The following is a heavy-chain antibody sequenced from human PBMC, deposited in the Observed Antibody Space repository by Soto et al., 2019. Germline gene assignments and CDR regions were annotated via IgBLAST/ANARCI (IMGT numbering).Heavy chain of an antibody. CDR3: ARGPFSDSSSWYYFDY. D-gene: IGHD6-13*01. J-gene: IGHJ4*02. V-gene: IGHV4-39*07. CDR1: GGSISSSSYY. CDR2: IYYSGST. Sequence: SETLSLTCTVSGGSISSSSYYWGWIRQPPGKGLEWIGSIYYSGSTYYNPSLKSRVTISVDTSKNQFSLKLSSVTAADTAVYYCARGPFSDSSSWYYFDYWGQGTLVTVSS.